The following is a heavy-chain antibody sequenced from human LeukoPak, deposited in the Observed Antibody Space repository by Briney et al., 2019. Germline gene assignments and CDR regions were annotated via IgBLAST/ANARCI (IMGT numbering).Heavy chain of an antibody. D-gene: IGHD4-23*01. CDR3: AREGRKDGGENDSSLDY. CDR2: INPSGGST. Sequence: GASVKDSCKASGYTFTSYYMQWVRQAPGQGREWMGIINPSGGSTSYAQKFQGRVTMTRDTSTSTVYMDLSSLRSEDTAVYYCAREGRKDGGENDSSLDYWGQGTLVTVSS. CDR1: GYTFTSYY. V-gene: IGHV1-46*01. J-gene: IGHJ4*02.